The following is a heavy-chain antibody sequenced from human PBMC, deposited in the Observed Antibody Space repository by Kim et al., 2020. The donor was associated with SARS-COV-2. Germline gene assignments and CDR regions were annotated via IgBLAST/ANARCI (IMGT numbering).Heavy chain of an antibody. CDR3: ARGAYGDVSFDY. V-gene: IGHV1-18*01. J-gene: IGHJ4*02. D-gene: IGHD4-17*01. Sequence: KYGQKVQGRVTMTTDTSTNTAYMELWSLRSDDTAMYYCARGAYGDVSFDYWGQGTLVTVSS.